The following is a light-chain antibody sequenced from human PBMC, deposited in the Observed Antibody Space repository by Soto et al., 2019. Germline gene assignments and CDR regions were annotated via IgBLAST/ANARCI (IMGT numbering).Light chain of an antibody. J-gene: IGLJ2*01. Sequence: QPVLTQSSSASASLGSSVTLTCTLNSGHSTYIIAWHQHQPGKAPRYLMKLEGSGSYNKGSGVPDRFSGSSSGADRYLTISNLQSEDEAAYYCETWDSDTRVFGGGTKLTVL. CDR1: SGHSTYI. CDR2: LEGSGSY. V-gene: IGLV4-60*03. CDR3: ETWDSDTRV.